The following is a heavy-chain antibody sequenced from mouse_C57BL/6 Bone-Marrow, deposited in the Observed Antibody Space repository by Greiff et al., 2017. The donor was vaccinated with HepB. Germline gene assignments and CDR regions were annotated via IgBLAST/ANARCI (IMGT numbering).Heavy chain of an antibody. V-gene: IGHV1-72*01. CDR1: GYTFTSYW. D-gene: IGHD1-1*01. CDR2: IDPNSGGT. CDR3: ARDTTVVATDYYAMED. Sequence: VQLQQPGAELVKPGASVKLSCKASGYTFTSYWMHWVKQRPGRGLEWIGRIDPNSGGTKYNEKFKSKATLTVDKPSSTAYMQLSSLTSEDSAVYYCARDTTVVATDYYAMEDWGQGTSVTVSS. J-gene: IGHJ4*01.